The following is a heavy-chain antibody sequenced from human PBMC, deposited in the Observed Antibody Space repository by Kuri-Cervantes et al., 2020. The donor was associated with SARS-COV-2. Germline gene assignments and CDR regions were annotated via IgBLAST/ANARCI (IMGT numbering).Heavy chain of an antibody. Sequence: LSLTCAASGFTFSSYGMHWVRQAPGKGLEWVAVIWYDGSNKYYADSVKGRFTISRDNSKNTLCLQMNSLRAEDTAVYYCAKTAAGIVVVPAAIPRAYYFDYWGQGTLVTVSS. D-gene: IGHD2-2*02. J-gene: IGHJ4*02. CDR3: AKTAAGIVVVPAAIPRAYYFDY. CDR1: GFTFSSYG. CDR2: IWYDGSNK. V-gene: IGHV3-33*06.